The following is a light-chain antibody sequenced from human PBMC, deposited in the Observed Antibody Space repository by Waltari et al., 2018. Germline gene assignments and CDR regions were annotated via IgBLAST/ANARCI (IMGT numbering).Light chain of an antibody. Sequence: SSELTQPPSLSVSPGQTATVTCSGDELGDRYASWYQQRPGQSPLLVIYRDTMRPSGIPERFSGSNSGTTATLTISGTQAMDEADYYCQTWDTNTPLFGGGTKLTVL. CDR1: ELGDRY. V-gene: IGLV3-1*01. J-gene: IGLJ2*01. CDR3: QTWDTNTPL. CDR2: RDT.